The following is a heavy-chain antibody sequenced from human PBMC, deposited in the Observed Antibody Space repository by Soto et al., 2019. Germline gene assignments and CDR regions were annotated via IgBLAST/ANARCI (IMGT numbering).Heavy chain of an antibody. CDR2: IYYSGST. D-gene: IGHD6-13*01. V-gene: IGHV4-39*01. J-gene: IGHJ5*02. CDR1: GGSISSSSFH. CDR3: ARRERAVGTDWWFDP. Sequence: QLQLQESGPGLVKPSETLSLTCTVSGGSISSSSFHWGWIRQPPGKGLEWIGSIYYSGSTYYGQALKSRVTISVDTAKNQFSPKLSSVTAAHTAVYYWARRERAVGTDWWFDPWGQGTLVTVSS.